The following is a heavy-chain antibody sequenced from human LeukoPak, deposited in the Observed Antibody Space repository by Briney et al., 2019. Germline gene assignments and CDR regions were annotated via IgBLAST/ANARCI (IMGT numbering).Heavy chain of an antibody. CDR1: GFTFSSYA. Sequence: GGSLRLSCAASGFTFSSYAMSWVRQATGKGLEWVANIKQDGSEKYYVDSVKGRFTISRDNAKNSLYLQMNSLRAEDTAVYYCARDGGGEYQLLYYFDYWGQGTLVNVSS. D-gene: IGHD2-2*01. CDR3: ARDGGGEYQLLYYFDY. J-gene: IGHJ4*02. V-gene: IGHV3-7*01. CDR2: IKQDGSEK.